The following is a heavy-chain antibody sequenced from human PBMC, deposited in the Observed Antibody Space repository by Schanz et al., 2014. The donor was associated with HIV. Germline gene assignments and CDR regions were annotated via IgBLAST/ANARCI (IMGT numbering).Heavy chain of an antibody. D-gene: IGHD5-18*01. CDR3: AREYSTWDRHFDY. Sequence: QVQLVQSGAEVKKPGASVRVSCKASGYTFTTYYIHWVRQAPGQGLEWMGWISAHNGDTNYAQKFQGRITLTTDSPTNTAYLELRSLTSDDTAVYYCAREYSTWDRHFDYWGQGTLVTVSS. CDR1: GYTFTTYY. J-gene: IGHJ4*02. V-gene: IGHV1-18*04. CDR2: ISAHNGDT.